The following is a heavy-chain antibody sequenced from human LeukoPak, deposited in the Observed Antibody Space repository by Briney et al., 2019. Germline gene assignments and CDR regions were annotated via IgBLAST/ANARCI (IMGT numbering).Heavy chain of an antibody. CDR3: ARGSGESGGYYYVY. D-gene: IGHD3-22*01. CDR1: GGSFSRYA. J-gene: IGHJ4*02. V-gene: IGHV1-69*13. Sequence: ASVKVSCKASGGSFSRYAISWVRQAPGQGLELMGGIIPIFGTANYAQKFQGRVTITADESTRKVYMELRNLRSEDTAIYYCARGSGESGGYYYVYWGRGTPVTVSS. CDR2: IIPIFGTA.